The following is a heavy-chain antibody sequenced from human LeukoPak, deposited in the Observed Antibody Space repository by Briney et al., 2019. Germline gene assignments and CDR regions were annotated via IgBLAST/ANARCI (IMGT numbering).Heavy chain of an antibody. D-gene: IGHD6-13*01. Sequence: SETLSLTCTVSGGSISSYYWSWIRQPPGKGLEWIGFIYCTGSTNYNPSLKSRVTISVDTSKNQFSLKLSSVTAADTAVYYCARERTSAGSNYFDYWGQGTLVTVSS. J-gene: IGHJ4*02. CDR3: ARERTSAGSNYFDY. V-gene: IGHV4-59*01. CDR2: IYCTGST. CDR1: GGSISSYY.